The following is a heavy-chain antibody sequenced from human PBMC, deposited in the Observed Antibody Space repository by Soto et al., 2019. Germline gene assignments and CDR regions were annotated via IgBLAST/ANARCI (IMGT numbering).Heavy chain of an antibody. CDR1: GYTFTSYY. V-gene: IGHV1-46*03. Sequence: QVQLVQSGAEVKKPGASVKVSCKASGYTFTSYYMHWVRQAPGQGLEWMGIINPSGGSTSHAQKFQGRVTMTRDTSTSTVYMELSSLRSEDTAVYYCARGRYSGTYYYYYYYMDVWGKGTTVTVSS. CDR2: INPSGGST. CDR3: ARGRYSGTYYYYYYYMDV. D-gene: IGHD5-12*01. J-gene: IGHJ6*03.